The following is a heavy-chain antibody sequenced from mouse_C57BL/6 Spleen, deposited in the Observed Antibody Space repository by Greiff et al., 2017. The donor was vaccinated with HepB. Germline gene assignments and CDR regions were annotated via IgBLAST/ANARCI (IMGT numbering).Heavy chain of an antibody. V-gene: IGHV2-2*01. Sequence: QVQLQQSGPGLVQPSQSLSITCTVSGFSLTSYGVHWVRQSPGKGLEWLGVIWSGGSTDYNAAFISRLSICKDNPKSQVFYKKNSLQADDTAIYYGASDYYGSSYVGYFDVWGTGTTVTVSS. J-gene: IGHJ1*03. CDR1: GFSLTSYG. CDR2: IWSGGST. CDR3: ASDYYGSSYVGYFDV. D-gene: IGHD1-1*01.